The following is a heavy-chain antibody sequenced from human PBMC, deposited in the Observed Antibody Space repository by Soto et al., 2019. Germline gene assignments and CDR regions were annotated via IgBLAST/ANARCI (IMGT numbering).Heavy chain of an antibody. CDR1: GGTFSSYA. J-gene: IGHJ6*02. D-gene: IGHD1-26*01. V-gene: IGHV1-69*13. CDR3: ARGELTDYYYYGMDV. CDR2: IIPIFGTA. Sequence: SVKVSCKASGGTFSSYAMSWVRQAPGQGLEWMGGIIPIFGTANYAQKFQGRVTITADESTSTAYMELSSLRSEDTAVYYCARGELTDYYYYGMDVWGQGTTVTVSS.